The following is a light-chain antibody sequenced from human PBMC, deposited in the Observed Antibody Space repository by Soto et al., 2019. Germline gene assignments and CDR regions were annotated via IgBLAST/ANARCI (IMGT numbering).Light chain of an antibody. Sequence: IVLTQSPCTLSFSPLERATLSCRASQSVSSNSLAWYQQKPGQAPRLVIYGASTRATGFPDRFTGSGSGTDFTLTISRLEPEDFAVYYCQQYGTSPQTFGQGTKVDIK. J-gene: IGKJ1*01. CDR2: GAS. CDR3: QQYGTSPQT. V-gene: IGKV3-20*01. CDR1: QSVSSNS.